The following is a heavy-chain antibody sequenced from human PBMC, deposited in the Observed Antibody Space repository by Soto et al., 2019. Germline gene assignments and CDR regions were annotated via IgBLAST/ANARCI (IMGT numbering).Heavy chain of an antibody. J-gene: IGHJ4*02. D-gene: IGHD1-1*01. CDR2: ISDDGSTA. CDR1: GFTFSAYW. CDR3: ARGPRVSSTGTGAH. V-gene: IGHV3-74*01. Sequence: PGGSLRLSCAVSGFTFSAYWMHWVRQVPGKGLTWVSRISDDGSTATYADSVKGRFVISRDNAKNSLYLEMNTLRVDDSGLYHCARGPRVSSTGTGAHWGRGTLVTVSS.